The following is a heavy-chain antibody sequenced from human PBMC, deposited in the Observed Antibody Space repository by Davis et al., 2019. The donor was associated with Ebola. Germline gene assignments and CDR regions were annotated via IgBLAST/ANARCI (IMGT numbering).Heavy chain of an antibody. J-gene: IGHJ6*03. Sequence: ASVKVSCKASGGTFSSYAISWVRQAPGQGLEWMGWISAYNGNTNYAQKHQGRVTMTTDTSTSTAYMELRSLRSDDTAVYYCARDSSITMVRGAGYMDVWGKGTTVTVSS. V-gene: IGHV1-18*01. CDR3: ARDSSITMVRGAGYMDV. D-gene: IGHD3-10*01. CDR2: ISAYNGNT. CDR1: GGTFSSYA.